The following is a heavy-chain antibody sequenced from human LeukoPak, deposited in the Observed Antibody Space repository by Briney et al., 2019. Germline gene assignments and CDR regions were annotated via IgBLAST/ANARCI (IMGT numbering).Heavy chain of an antibody. CDR1: GYTFTSYG. CDR2: ISAYNGNT. Sequence: ASVKVSCKASGYTFTSYGISWVRQAPGQGLEWMGWISAYNGNTNYAQKLQGRVTMTEDTSTDTAYMELSSLRSEDTAVYYCATDSSTYYASFDYWGQGTLVTVSS. CDR3: ATDSSTYYASFDY. D-gene: IGHD3-22*01. J-gene: IGHJ4*02. V-gene: IGHV1-18*01.